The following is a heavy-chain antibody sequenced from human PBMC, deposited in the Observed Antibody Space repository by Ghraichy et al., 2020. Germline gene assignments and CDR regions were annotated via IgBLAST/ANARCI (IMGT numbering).Heavy chain of an antibody. Sequence: GGSLRLSCAASGFTFSSYSMNWVRQAPGKGLEWVSSISSSSSYIYYADSVKGRFTISRDNAKNSLYLQMNSLRAEDTAVYYCARDPGFFGDGYKSGDGYWGQGTLVTVSS. CDR3: ARDPGFFGDGYKSGDGY. CDR2: ISSSSSYI. D-gene: IGHD5-24*01. V-gene: IGHV3-21*01. CDR1: GFTFSSYS. J-gene: IGHJ4*02.